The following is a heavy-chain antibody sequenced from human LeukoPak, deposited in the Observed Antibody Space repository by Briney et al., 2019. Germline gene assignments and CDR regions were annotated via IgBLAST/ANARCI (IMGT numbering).Heavy chain of an antibody. D-gene: IGHD3-16*01. Sequence: GASVKVSCKASGYMFTTYGVSWVRQAPGQGLEWMGWISPYNAKTNYAQKVQGRVTMTTDTSRSTAYMELRSLRSDDTAVYYCARGQGGGAFDIWGQGTMVTVSS. V-gene: IGHV1-18*01. CDR3: ARGQGGGAFDI. CDR2: ISPYNAKT. CDR1: GYMFTTYG. J-gene: IGHJ3*02.